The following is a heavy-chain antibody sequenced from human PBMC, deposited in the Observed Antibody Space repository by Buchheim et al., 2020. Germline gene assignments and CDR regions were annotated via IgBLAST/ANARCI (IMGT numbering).Heavy chain of an antibody. CDR2: INSDGSST. V-gene: IGHV3-74*01. J-gene: IGHJ6*02. D-gene: IGHD4/OR15-4a*01. Sequence: EVPLVESGGGLVQPGGSLRLSCAASGFTFSSYWMHWVRQAPGKGLVWVSRINSDGSSTSYADSVKGRFTISRDNAKNTMYLQMNSLRAEVTAVYYCARVEYGAQGYYYDGMDVWGQGTT. CDR3: ARVEYGAQGYYYDGMDV. CDR1: GFTFSSYW.